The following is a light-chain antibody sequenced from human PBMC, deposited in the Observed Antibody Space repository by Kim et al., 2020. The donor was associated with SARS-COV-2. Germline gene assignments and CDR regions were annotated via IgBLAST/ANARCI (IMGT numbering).Light chain of an antibody. Sequence: SPGQTASITCSGDKLGDKYACWYQQKQGQSPVLVIYQDSKRPSGIPERFSGSNSGNTATLTISGTQAMDEADYYCQAWDSSTVVFGGGTQLTVL. J-gene: IGLJ2*01. CDR3: QAWDSSTVV. CDR2: QDS. V-gene: IGLV3-1*01. CDR1: KLGDKY.